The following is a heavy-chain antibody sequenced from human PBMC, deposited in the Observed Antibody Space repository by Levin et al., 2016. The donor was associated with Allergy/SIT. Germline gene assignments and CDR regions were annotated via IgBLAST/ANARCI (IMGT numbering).Heavy chain of an antibody. V-gene: IGHV1-3*01. CDR3: ARDMSSNHYIEYYFDY. CDR2: INAGNGNT. J-gene: IGHJ4*02. D-gene: IGHD2-2*01. Sequence: WVRQAPGQRLEWMGWINAGNGNTKYSQKFQGRVTITRDTSASTAYMELSSLTSEDTAVYYCARDMSSNHYIEYYFDYWGQGTLVTVSS.